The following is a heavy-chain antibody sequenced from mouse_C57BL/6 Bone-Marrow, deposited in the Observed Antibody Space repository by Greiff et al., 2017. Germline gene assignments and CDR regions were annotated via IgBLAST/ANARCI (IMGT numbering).Heavy chain of an antibody. CDR1: GYTFTSYG. D-gene: IGHD1-1*01. CDR2: IYPRSGNT. CDR3: ARWVLRKAY. Sequence: QVHVKQSGAELARPGASVKLSCKASGYTFTSYGISWVKQRTGQGLEWIGEIYPRSGNTYYNEKFKGKATLTADKSSSTAYMELRSLTSEDSAVYFCARWVLRKAYWGQGTLVTVSA. J-gene: IGHJ3*01. V-gene: IGHV1-81*01.